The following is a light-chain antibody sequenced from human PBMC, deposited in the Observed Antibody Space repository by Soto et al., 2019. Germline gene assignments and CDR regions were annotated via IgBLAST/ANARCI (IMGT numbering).Light chain of an antibody. V-gene: IGKV1-5*03. CDR2: KAS. CDR3: QQYKSYRA. CDR1: QSIDTW. J-gene: IGKJ1*01. Sequence: DVQMTPSPSTLSASVGDTVTITCGASQSIDTWLAWHQQKPGRAPKLLISKASTLESGVPSRFSGSGSGTDFTLTISGLQPDDFAIYYCQQYKSYRAFGQGTKVDIK.